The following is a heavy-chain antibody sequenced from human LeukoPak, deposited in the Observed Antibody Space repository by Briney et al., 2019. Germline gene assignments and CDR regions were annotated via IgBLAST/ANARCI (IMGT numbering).Heavy chain of an antibody. V-gene: IGHV4-59*08. CDR1: GGSISSSY. Sequence: SETLSLTCTVSGGSISSSYWSWIRQPPGKGLEWIGCIYSSGSTNYNPSLKSRVTLSIDTSRHQFSLKLRSLSATDTAVYYCARFYGSGGYSFDYWGQGTLATVSS. CDR2: IYSSGST. J-gene: IGHJ4*02. D-gene: IGHD3-10*01. CDR3: ARFYGSGGYSFDY.